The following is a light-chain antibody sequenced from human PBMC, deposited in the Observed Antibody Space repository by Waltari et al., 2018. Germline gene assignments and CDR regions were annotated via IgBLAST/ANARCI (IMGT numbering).Light chain of an antibody. CDR2: AAS. J-gene: IGKJ1*01. V-gene: IGKV3-20*01. CDR1: HNLGTY. CDR3: QNHERLPAT. Sequence: LTPSPGTLSFSPWDSDPLSGRARHNLGTYLFWLQPKPGQHPSLLLYAASRRATGVPDRFSGSGAGTDFSLTISRLEPEDFAVYYCQNHERLPATFGQGTRVEIK.